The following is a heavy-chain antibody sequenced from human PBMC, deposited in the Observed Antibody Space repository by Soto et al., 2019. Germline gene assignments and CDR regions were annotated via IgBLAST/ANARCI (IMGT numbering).Heavy chain of an antibody. CDR2: ISAYNGNT. CDR3: ARDSSGSRDAEYFQH. D-gene: IGHD3-22*01. V-gene: IGHV1-18*01. CDR1: GYTFTSYG. Sequence: QVQLVQSGAEVKKPGASVKVSCKASGYTFTSYGISWVRQAPGQGLEWMGWISAYNGNTNYAQKLQGRVTMTTDTSTSTADMELRSLRSDDTAVYYCARDSSGSRDAEYFQHWGQGTLVTVSS. J-gene: IGHJ1*01.